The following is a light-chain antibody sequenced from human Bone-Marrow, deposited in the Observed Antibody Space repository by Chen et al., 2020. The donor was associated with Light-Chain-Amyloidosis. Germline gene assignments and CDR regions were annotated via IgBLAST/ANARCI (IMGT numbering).Light chain of an antibody. Sequence: SSELTQPPSVSVSPGQTANITCSGDKLGDKYVCWYQQKPGQSPVVVIYQDTKRASGIPERFSGSNWGSTATLTMSGTQTGDEADDYCQAWDRSTVVGGGGTRLTVL. J-gene: IGLJ2*01. CDR3: QAWDRSTVV. CDR1: KLGDKY. V-gene: IGLV3-1*01. CDR2: QDT.